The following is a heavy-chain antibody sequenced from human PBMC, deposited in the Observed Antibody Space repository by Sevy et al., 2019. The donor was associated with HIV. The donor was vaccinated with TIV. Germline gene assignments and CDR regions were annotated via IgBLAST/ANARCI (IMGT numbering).Heavy chain of an antibody. Sequence: SENLSLTCTVSGGSISSGGYYWSWIRQHPGKGLKWIGYIYYSGSTYYNPSLKSRVTISVDTSKNQFSLKLSSVTAAVTAVYYCARSKYYSTSGYYFGKDYYYYYMDVWGKGTTVTVSS. CDR1: GGSISSGGYY. J-gene: IGHJ6*03. CDR3: ARSKYYSTSGYYFGKDYYYYYMDV. D-gene: IGHD3-22*01. V-gene: IGHV4-31*03. CDR2: IYYSGST.